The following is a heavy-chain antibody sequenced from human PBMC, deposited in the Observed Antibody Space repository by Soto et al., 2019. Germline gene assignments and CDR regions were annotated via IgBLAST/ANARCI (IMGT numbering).Heavy chain of an antibody. Sequence: QVQLVQSGAEVKKPGSSVKVSCKASGGTFSSYAISWVRQAPGQGLEWMGGIIPIFGTANYAQKFQGRVTITADESTRTAYMELSSLRSEDTAVYYCARDTEKRDGYHQDAFDIWGQGTMVTVSS. CDR3: ARDTEKRDGYHQDAFDI. CDR2: IIPIFGTA. J-gene: IGHJ3*02. CDR1: GGTFSSYA. D-gene: IGHD5-12*01. V-gene: IGHV1-69*01.